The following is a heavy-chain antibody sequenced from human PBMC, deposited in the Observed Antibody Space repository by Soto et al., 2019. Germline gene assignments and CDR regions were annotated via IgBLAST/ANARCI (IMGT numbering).Heavy chain of an antibody. D-gene: IGHD3-10*01. Sequence: QVQLVQSGAEVKKPGSSVKVSCKASGGTFSSYAISWVRQAPGQGLEWMGGIIPIFGTANYAQKFQGRVTITADKSTSTASMELSSLRSEDTAVYYCASLRWVRGVISRYGMDVWGQGTTVTVSS. J-gene: IGHJ6*02. CDR2: IIPIFGTA. V-gene: IGHV1-69*06. CDR3: ASLRWVRGVISRYGMDV. CDR1: GGTFSSYA.